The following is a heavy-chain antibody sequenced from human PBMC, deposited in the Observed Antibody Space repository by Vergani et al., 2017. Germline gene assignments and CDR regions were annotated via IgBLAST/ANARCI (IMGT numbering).Heavy chain of an antibody. J-gene: IGHJ4*02. D-gene: IGHD4-23*01. V-gene: IGHV3-30-3*01. CDR2: ISYDGSNK. CDR1: GFTFSSYA. CDR3: ARDRSPRTTVVTPLDY. Sequence: QVQLVESGGGVVQPGRSLRLSCAASGFTFSSYAMHWVRQAPGKGLEWVAVISYDGSNKYYADSVKGRFTISRDNSKNTLYLQMNSLRAEDTAVYYWARDRSPRTTVVTPLDYWGQGTLVTVSS.